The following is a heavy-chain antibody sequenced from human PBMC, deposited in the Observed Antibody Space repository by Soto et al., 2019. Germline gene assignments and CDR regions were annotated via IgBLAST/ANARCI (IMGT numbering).Heavy chain of an antibody. CDR3: ARHGCITMVRDVLPAFDI. CDR2: IYYSGST. Sequence: SETLSLTCTVSGGSISSSSYYWSWIRQPPGKGLESIGYIYYSGSTNYNPSLKSRITMSVDTSKNQFSLKLSSVTAAGTAVYYCARHGCITMVRDVLPAFDIWGPWTMVTVSS. D-gene: IGHD3-10*01. CDR1: GGSISSSSYY. V-gene: IGHV4-61*05. J-gene: IGHJ3*02.